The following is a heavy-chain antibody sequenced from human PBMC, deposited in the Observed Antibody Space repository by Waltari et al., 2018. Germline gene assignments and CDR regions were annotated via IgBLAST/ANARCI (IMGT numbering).Heavy chain of an antibody. CDR2: IKIKAHGETT. J-gene: IGHJ4*02. CDR3: TTGSVEGY. CDR1: GFTCSNAW. V-gene: IGHV3-15*01. Sequence: EVELVAGGGGVAKAGGSLRPACGASGFTCSNAWMNWVRQAPGKGLEWVARIKIKAHGETTDYAAPVRGRFTISRDDSKNTLYLQMNSLKTEDAAVYYCTTGSVEGYWGQGTLVTVSS. D-gene: IGHD2-15*01.